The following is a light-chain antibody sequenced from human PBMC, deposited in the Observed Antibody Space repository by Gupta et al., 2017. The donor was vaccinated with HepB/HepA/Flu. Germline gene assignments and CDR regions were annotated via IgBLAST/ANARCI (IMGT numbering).Light chain of an antibody. V-gene: IGKV3-11*01. Sequence: DIVLTQSPATLSLSPGEKATLSCRASQSVSTSLAWYQQKPGQAPRLLIYDASNRATGIPARFSGGGSGTDFTLTISSLEPEDFAIYYCQHRYNWPPTFGQGTRLESK. CDR3: QHRYNWPPT. J-gene: IGKJ1*01. CDR1: QSVSTS. CDR2: DAS.